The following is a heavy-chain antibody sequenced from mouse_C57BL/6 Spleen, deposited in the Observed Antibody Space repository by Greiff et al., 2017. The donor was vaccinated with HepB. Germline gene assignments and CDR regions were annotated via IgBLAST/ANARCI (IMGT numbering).Heavy chain of an antibody. V-gene: IGHV7-1*01. CDR2: SRNKANDYTT. CDR3: ARDAPYDEGYFDV. D-gene: IGHD2-12*01. J-gene: IGHJ1*03. CDR1: GFTFSDFY. Sequence: EVQRVESGGGLVQSGRSLRLSCATSGFTFSDFYMEWVRQAPGKGLEWIAASRNKANDYTTEYSASVKGRFIVSRDTSQSILYLQMNALRAEDTAIYYCARDAPYDEGYFDVWGTGTTVTVSS.